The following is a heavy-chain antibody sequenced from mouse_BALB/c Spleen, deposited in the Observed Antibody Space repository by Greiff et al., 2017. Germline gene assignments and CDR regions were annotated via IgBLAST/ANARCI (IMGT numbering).Heavy chain of an antibody. CDR2: ISDGGSYT. CDR1: GFTFSDYY. J-gene: IGHJ3*01. D-gene: IGHD1-2*01. V-gene: IGHV5-4*02. Sequence: EVKVVESGGGLVKPGGSLKLSCAASGFTFSDYYMYWVRQTPEKRLEWVATISDGGSYTYYPDSVKGRFTISRDNAKNNLYLQMSSLKSEDTAMYYCARDLGLRLPAYWGQGTLVTVSA. CDR3: ARDLGLRLPAY.